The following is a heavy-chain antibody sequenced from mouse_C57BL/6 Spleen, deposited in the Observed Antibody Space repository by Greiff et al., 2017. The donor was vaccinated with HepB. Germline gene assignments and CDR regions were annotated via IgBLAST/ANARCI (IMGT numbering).Heavy chain of an antibody. J-gene: IGHJ2*01. Sequence: QVHVKQPGTELVKPGASVKLSCKASGYTFTSYWMHWVKQRPGQGLEWIGNINPSNGGTNYNEKFKSKATLTVDKSSSTAYMQLSSLTSEDSAVYSCARRGAYDYDQFDYWGQGTTLTVSS. CDR1: GYTFTSYW. CDR2: INPSNGGT. D-gene: IGHD2-4*01. CDR3: ARRGAYDYDQFDY. V-gene: IGHV1-53*01.